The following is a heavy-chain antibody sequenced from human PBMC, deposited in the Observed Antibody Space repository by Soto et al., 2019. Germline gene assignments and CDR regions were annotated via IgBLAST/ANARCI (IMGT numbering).Heavy chain of an antibody. J-gene: IGHJ4*02. D-gene: IGHD3-10*01. V-gene: IGHV3-48*02. CDR2: ISSSSSTI. CDR1: GFTFSSYS. CDR3: ARDFSLQISQHHYGSGSYYMFDY. Sequence: EVQLVESGGGLVQPGGSLRLSCAASGFTFSSYSMNWVRQAPGKGLEWVSYISSSSSTIYYADSVKGRFTISRDNAKNSLYLQMNSLRDEDTAVYYCARDFSLQISQHHYGSGSYYMFDYWGQGTLVTVSS.